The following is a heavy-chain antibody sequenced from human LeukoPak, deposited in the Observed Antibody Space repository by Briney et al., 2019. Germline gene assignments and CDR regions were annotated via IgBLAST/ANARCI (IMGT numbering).Heavy chain of an antibody. Sequence: GGSLRLSCAASGFTFDDFAMHWVRQAPGKGLEWVSGISWNSGSIGYADSVKGRFTISRDNAKNSLYLQMNSLRAEDTAVYYCARDGGTGTTGYYYMDVWGKGTTVTVSS. V-gene: IGHV3-9*01. CDR2: ISWNSGSI. CDR1: GFTFDDFA. D-gene: IGHD1-7*01. CDR3: ARDGGTGTTGYYYMDV. J-gene: IGHJ6*03.